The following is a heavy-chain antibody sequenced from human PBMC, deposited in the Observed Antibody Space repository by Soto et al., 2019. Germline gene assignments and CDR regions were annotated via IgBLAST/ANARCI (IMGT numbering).Heavy chain of an antibody. V-gene: IGHV3-23*01. CDR3: AKGTQGYNFWSGYHNWFDP. Sequence: EVQLLESGGGLVQPGGSLRLSCAASGFTFSGYAMSWVRQAPGKGLEWVSGISGSGDSTYYADSVKGRFTISRDNSKNTLYLQMNSLRAEDTAVYYCAKGTQGYNFWSGYHNWFDPWGQGTLVTVSS. CDR2: ISGSGDST. CDR1: GFTFSGYA. J-gene: IGHJ5*02. D-gene: IGHD3-3*01.